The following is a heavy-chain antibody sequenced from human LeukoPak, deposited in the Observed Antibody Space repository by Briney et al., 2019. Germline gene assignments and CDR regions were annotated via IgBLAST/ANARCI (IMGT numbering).Heavy chain of an antibody. CDR3: TWIQKVVGGFDI. V-gene: IGHV3-15*01. Sequence: GESLRLSCVGSGFAFSLAWMSWVRQAPGKGLEWVGRMKSKGSGETTDYAAPVKDRFIISRDDSKNTVYLQMNSLKIEDSAVYYCTWIQKVVGGFDIWGQGTMVTVSS. CDR1: GFAFSLAW. D-gene: IGHD5-18*01. CDR2: MKSKGSGETT. J-gene: IGHJ3*02.